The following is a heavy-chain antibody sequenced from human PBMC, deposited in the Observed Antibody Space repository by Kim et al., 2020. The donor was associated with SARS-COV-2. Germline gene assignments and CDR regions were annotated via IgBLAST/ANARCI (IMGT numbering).Heavy chain of an antibody. CDR3: ARDSMVRGVINYYYGMDV. V-gene: IGHV3-30*01. D-gene: IGHD3-10*01. Sequence: GRFTISRDNSKNTLYLQMNSLRAEDTAVYYCARDSMVRGVINYYYGMDVWGQGTTVTVSS. J-gene: IGHJ6*02.